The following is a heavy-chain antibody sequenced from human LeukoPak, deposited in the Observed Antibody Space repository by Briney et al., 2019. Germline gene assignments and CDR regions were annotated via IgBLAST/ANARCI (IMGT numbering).Heavy chain of an antibody. V-gene: IGHV4-59*01. CDR1: VGSISIYY. CDR3: ARGVYIAAAQYAY. Sequence: SETLSLTCTVSVGSISIYYWSCIRQPPGKGLEWIGYIYYSGTNNYNPSLKSRVTISIDTSKNQFSLKLSSVTAADTAVYYCARGVYIAAAQYAYWGQGTLVTVSS. D-gene: IGHD6-13*01. J-gene: IGHJ4*02. CDR2: IYYSGTN.